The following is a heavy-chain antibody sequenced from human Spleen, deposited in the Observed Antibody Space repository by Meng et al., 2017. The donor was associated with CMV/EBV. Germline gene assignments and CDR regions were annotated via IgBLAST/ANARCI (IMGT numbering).Heavy chain of an antibody. CDR2: IYNSGST. J-gene: IGHJ4*02. CDR3: ARDDEGGTSWTKIDY. CDR1: GGSIIGSISSYY. Sequence: SETLSLTCTVSGGSIIGSISSYYWSWIRQPPGKELEWIGYIYNSGSTNYNPSLKSRVTISVDTSKNRFSLRLRSMTAADTAVYYCARDDEGGTSWTKIDYWGQGALVTVSS. V-gene: IGHV4-59*12. D-gene: IGHD6-13*01.